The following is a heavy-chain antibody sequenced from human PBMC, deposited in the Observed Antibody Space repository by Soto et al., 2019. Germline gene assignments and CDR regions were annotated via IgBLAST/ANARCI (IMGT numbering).Heavy chain of an antibody. CDR3: ARARWTDIVVVPAAYGDYYYMDV. CDR1: GGALSGDT. V-gene: IGHV1-69*02. J-gene: IGHJ6*03. CDR2: IIPILGIA. Sequence: SLKGSCKAAGGALSGDTSSWRRQAPGQGLEWMGRIIPILGIANYAQKFQGRVTITADKSTSTAYMELSSLRSEDTAVYYCARARWTDIVVVPAAYGDYYYMDVWGKGTTVTVSS. D-gene: IGHD2-2*01.